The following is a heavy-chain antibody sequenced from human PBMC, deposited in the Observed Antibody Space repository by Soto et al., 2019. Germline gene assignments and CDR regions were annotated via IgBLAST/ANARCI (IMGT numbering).Heavy chain of an antibody. D-gene: IGHD3-22*01. J-gene: IGHJ4*02. CDR1: GFTFSTFA. CDR3: ARDPAGGSGYYYLFDY. Sequence: GGSLRLSCAASGFTFSTFAMHWVRQAPGKGLDWVAVISYDGSNKYYADSVKGRFTISRDNSKNTLYLQMNSLRAEDTAVYYCARDPAGGSGYYYLFDYWGQGTLVTVSS. V-gene: IGHV3-30-3*01. CDR2: ISYDGSNK.